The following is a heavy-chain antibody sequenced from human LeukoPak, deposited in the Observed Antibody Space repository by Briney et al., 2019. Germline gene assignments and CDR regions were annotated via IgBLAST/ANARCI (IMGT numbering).Heavy chain of an antibody. CDR2: IYHSGST. D-gene: IGHD6-6*01. V-gene: IGHV4-38-2*02. Sequence: PSETLSLTCTVSGYSISSGYYWGWIRQPPGKGLEWIGTIYHSGSTYYNPSLKSRVTISVDTSKNQFSLRLSSVTAADTAVYHCARAGAARLDYWGQGTLVTVSS. CDR1: GYSISSGYY. CDR3: ARAGAARLDY. J-gene: IGHJ4*02.